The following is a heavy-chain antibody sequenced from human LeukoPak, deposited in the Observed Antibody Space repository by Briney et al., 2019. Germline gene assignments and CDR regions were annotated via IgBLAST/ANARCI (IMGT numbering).Heavy chain of an antibody. V-gene: IGHV3-21*01. CDR2: ISSSSSYI. Sequence: GGSLRLSCAASGFTFSSYSMNWVRQAPGKGLEWVSSISSSSSYIYYADSVKGRFTISRDNSKNTLYLQMNSLRAEDTAVYYCAREDIAVALGHWGQGTLVTVSS. CDR3: AREDIAVALGH. CDR1: GFTFSSYS. D-gene: IGHD6-19*01. J-gene: IGHJ4*02.